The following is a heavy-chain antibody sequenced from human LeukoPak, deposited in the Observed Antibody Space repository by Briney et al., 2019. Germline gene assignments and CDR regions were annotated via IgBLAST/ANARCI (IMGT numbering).Heavy chain of an antibody. CDR1: GGSISSSSYY. CDR3: ASEGGQLWLEPFDY. CDR2: IYYSGST. Sequence: RPSETLSLTCTVSGGSISSSSYYWGWIRQPPGKWLEWIGSIYYSGSTYYNPSLKSRVTISVDTSKNQFSLKLSSVTAADTAVYYCASEGGQLWLEPFDYWGQGTLVTVSS. J-gene: IGHJ4*02. V-gene: IGHV4-39*07. D-gene: IGHD5-18*01.